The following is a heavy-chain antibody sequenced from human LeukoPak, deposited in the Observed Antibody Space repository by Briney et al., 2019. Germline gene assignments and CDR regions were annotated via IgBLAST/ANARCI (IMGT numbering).Heavy chain of an antibody. CDR3: TTSDDSSGKK. J-gene: IGHJ4*02. D-gene: IGHD3-22*01. CDR2: INQDGSAK. V-gene: IGHV3-7*01. CDR1: GFTFRNFW. Sequence: GGSLRLSCAASGFTFRNFWMSWVRQAPGKGLEWLANINQDGSAKYYVDSVKGRFTISRDNAKNSLYLEMNSLRGEDTAVYYCTTSDDSSGKKWGQGTLVNGSS.